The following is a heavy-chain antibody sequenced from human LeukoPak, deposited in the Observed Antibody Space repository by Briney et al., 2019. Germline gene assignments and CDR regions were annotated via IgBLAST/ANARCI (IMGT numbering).Heavy chain of an antibody. J-gene: IGHJ1*01. Sequence: GGSLRLSCAASGLRFSDYYVSWIRQAPGKGLQWVSYISSGGDIMHYADSVEGRFTSSRDNAKNSGYLEMNSLGAEDTAVYYCATNLIGAGEYFQQWGQGTLVTVSS. CDR3: ATNLIGAGEYFQQ. CDR1: GLRFSDYY. V-gene: IGHV3-11*01. CDR2: ISSGGDIM. D-gene: IGHD2/OR15-2a*01.